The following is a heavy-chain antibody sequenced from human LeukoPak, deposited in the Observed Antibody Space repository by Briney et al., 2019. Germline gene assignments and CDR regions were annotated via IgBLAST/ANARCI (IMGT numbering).Heavy chain of an antibody. CDR2: ISYDGSNK. V-gene: IGHV3-30*18. CDR1: GFTFSSYG. J-gene: IGHJ4*02. D-gene: IGHD2-21*02. CDR3: AKDSPGIVVVTANLDY. Sequence: GRSLRLSCAASGFTFSSYGMHWVRQAPGKGLEWVAVISYDGSNKYYADSVKGRFTISRDNSKNTLYLQMNSLRAEDTAVYYCAKDSPGIVVVTANLDYWGQGTLVTVSS.